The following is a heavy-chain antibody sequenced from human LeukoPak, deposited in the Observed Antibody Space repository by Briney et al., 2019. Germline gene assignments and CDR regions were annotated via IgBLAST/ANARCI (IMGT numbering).Heavy chain of an antibody. J-gene: IGHJ4*02. CDR1: GYTFTSYG. CDR2: ISTYNYNT. Sequence: GASVKVSCKTSGYTFTSYGVSGVRQAPGQRLEWMGWISTYNYNTNYAQKFRGRVTLTKDTSTSTVYMELRSLRSDDTAIYYCARQVDTTMALPDYWGQGTLATVSS. V-gene: IGHV1-18*01. CDR3: ARQVDTTMALPDY. D-gene: IGHD5-18*01.